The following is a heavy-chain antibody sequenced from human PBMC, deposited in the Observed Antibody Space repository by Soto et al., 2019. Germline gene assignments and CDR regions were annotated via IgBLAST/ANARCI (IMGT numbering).Heavy chain of an antibody. D-gene: IGHD2-15*01. CDR2: IIPIFGTA. CDR1: GYTFTGYY. CDR3: ATVVNDAFDI. V-gene: IGHV1-69*06. Sequence: GASVKVSCKASGYTFTGYYMHWVRQAPGQGLEWMGWIIPIFGTANYAQKFQGRVTITADKSTSTAYMELSSLRPEDTAVYYCATVVNDAFDIWGQGTMVTVSS. J-gene: IGHJ3*02.